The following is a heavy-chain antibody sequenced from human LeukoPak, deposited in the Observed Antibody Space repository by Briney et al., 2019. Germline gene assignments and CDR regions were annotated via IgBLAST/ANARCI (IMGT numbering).Heavy chain of an antibody. Sequence: SESLSLTCALYGRSFSVYYWSWIRHPPGEWREWIVEINHSGSTNYHPSLKTRVTISVDTAKNQSSLKLSSVTAADTAVYYCARGNFTSTFGGVIVTYYFDYWGQGTLVTVSS. V-gene: IGHV4-34*01. CDR1: GRSFSVYY. CDR2: INHSGST. J-gene: IGHJ4*02. D-gene: IGHD3-16*02. CDR3: ARGNFTSTFGGVIVTYYFDY.